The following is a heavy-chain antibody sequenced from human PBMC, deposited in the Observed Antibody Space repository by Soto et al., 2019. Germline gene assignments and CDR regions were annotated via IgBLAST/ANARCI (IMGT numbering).Heavy chain of an antibody. D-gene: IGHD2-15*01. V-gene: IGHV3-48*01. CDR2: ISRSSSAI. Sequence: EVQVVESGGGLVQPGGSLRLSCAASGFSFSSYPMKWFRQAPGKGLEWVSDISRSSSAIYYADAVKGRFTISRDNAKNSLYLQMNSLRAEDTAVYYCARDREYCSGDNCYETGSDYWGQGTLVTVSS. J-gene: IGHJ4*02. CDR3: ARDREYCSGDNCYETGSDY. CDR1: GFSFSSYP.